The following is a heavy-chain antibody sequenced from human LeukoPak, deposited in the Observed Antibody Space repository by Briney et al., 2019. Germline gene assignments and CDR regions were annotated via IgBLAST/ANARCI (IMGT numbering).Heavy chain of an antibody. J-gene: IGHJ4*02. CDR2: INPNSGGT. D-gene: IGHD6-19*01. V-gene: IGHV1-2*02. CDR3: ASSIAVAGTGFDY. Sequence: ASVKVSCKASGYTFTGYYMHWVGQAPGQGLEWRGWINPNSGGTNYAQKFQGRVTMTRDTSISTAYMELSRLRSDDTAVYYCASSIAVAGTGFDYWGQGTLVTVSS. CDR1: GYTFTGYY.